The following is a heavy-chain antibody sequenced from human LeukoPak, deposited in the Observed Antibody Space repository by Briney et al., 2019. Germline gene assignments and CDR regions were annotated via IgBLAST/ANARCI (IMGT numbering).Heavy chain of an antibody. CDR2: ISWNSASV. D-gene: IGHD6-13*01. V-gene: IGHV3-9*01. CDR1: GFTFDYYG. Sequence: GGSLRLSYEATGFTFDYYGMHWVRQAPGKDLEWVSTISWNSASVGYVDSVKGRFTISRDNAKKTLYLQMNSLRPEDTALYYCAKDYGYSSSWYDYWGQGTLVTVSS. J-gene: IGHJ4*02. CDR3: AKDYGYSSSWYDY.